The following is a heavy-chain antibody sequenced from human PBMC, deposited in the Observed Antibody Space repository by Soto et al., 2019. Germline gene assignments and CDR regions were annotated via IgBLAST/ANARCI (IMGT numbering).Heavy chain of an antibody. CDR2: IYYSGST. CDR1: GGSISSGDYY. V-gene: IGHV4-30-4*01. Sequence: TSETLSLTCTGSGGSISSGDYYWSWIRQPPGKGLEWIGYIYYSGSTYYNPSLKSRVTISVDTSKNQFSLKLSSVTAADTAVYYCARANWDLDYWGQGTLVTVSS. J-gene: IGHJ4*02. CDR3: ARANWDLDY. D-gene: IGHD1-26*01.